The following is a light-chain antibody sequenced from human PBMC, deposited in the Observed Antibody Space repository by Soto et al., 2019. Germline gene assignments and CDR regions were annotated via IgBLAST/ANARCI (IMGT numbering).Light chain of an antibody. Sequence: VLTQSPGTLSLSPGERATLSCRASQTVRTNYLAWYQQKPGQAPRLLIYDASSRATGIPDRFSGGGSGTDFTLTISRLEPEDFAVYYCQQFSSYPLTFGGGTKV. CDR2: DAS. CDR1: QTVRTNY. J-gene: IGKJ4*01. V-gene: IGKV3-20*01. CDR3: QQFSSYPLT.